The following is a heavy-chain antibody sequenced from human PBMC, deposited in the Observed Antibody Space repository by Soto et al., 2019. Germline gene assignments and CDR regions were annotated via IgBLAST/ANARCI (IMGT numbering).Heavy chain of an antibody. J-gene: IGHJ3*02. D-gene: IGHD2-21*01. V-gene: IGHV4-30-2*01. CDR3: VGERKVIDELVAFDS. CDR1: GGSISSGTYS. CDR2: VFDSGST. Sequence: SETLSLTCAVSGGSISSGTYSWNWIRQPPGRGLEWIGYVFDSGSTYYNPSLQSRVTISVDRSTNQFSLKLTSLTAAATAAHYCVGERKVIDELVAFDSGVRGTMVTV.